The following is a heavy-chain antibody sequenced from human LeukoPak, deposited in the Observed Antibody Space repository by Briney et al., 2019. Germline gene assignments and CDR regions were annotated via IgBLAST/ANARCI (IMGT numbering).Heavy chain of an antibody. V-gene: IGHV4-39*01. CDR2: IYYSGSP. J-gene: IGHJ5*02. CDR1: GGSISSSSYY. CDR3: ARHVGFITMVRGVINNNWFDP. Sequence: SETLSLTCTVSGGSISSSSYYWGWIRQPPGKGLVWIGSIYYSGSPYYNPSLKSRVTISVDTSKKQFSLKLSSVTAADTAVYYCARHVGFITMVRGVINNNWFDPWGQGTLVTVSS. D-gene: IGHD3-10*01.